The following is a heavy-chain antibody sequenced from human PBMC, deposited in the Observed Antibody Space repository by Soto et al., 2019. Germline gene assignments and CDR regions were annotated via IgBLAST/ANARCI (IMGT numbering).Heavy chain of an antibody. V-gene: IGHV3-23*01. Sequence: GSLRLSCAASGFTVGSHAMSWVRQAPGKGLEWVSSISGSGDGTYYGDSVKGRFTISRDSSSSTLYLQMGNLRGEDTAVYFCTRSRRSILMVYGFGGMDVWGQGTTVTVSS. CDR3: TRSRRSILMVYGFGGMDV. CDR2: ISGSGDGT. J-gene: IGHJ6*02. CDR1: GFTVGSHA. D-gene: IGHD2-8*01.